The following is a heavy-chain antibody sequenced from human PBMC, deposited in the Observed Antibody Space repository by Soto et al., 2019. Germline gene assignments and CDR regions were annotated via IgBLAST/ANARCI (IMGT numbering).Heavy chain of an antibody. J-gene: IGHJ3*02. CDR1: GYTFTSYG. CDR3: AGVRGKYSFDI. Sequence: QVQLVQSGAEVKKPGASVKVSCKASGYTFTSYGISWERQAPGQGLEWMGWISAYNGSTNYAQKLQGRVTMTTDTSTSTGYMELRSLRSDDTAVYYCAGVRGKYSFDIWGQGTMVTVSS. D-gene: IGHD2-15*01. V-gene: IGHV1-18*01. CDR2: ISAYNGST.